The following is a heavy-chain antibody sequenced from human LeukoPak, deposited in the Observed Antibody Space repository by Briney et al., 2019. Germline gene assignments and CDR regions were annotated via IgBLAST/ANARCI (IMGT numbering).Heavy chain of an antibody. J-gene: IGHJ4*02. V-gene: IGHV4-31*03. D-gene: IGHD5-12*01. Sequence: NPSQTLSLTCTVSGGSISSGGYYWRWIRQHPGKGLEWIGYIYYSGSTYYNPSLKSRVTISVDTSKNQFSLKLSSVTAADTAVYYCAREAEYSGLDYWGQGTLVTVSS. CDR3: AREAEYSGLDY. CDR1: GGSISSGGYY. CDR2: IYYSGST.